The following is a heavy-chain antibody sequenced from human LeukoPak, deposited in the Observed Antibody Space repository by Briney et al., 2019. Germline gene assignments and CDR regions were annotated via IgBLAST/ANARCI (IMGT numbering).Heavy chain of an antibody. Sequence: KSGGSLRLSCAASGFTFSSYAMSWVRLAPGKGLEWVGHIKSQTDGGTTDYAAPVKGRFTISRDDSKNTLYLQLNSLKTEDTAVYYCTTGTWIQLWLADYWGQGTLVTVSS. J-gene: IGHJ4*02. V-gene: IGHV3-15*01. D-gene: IGHD5-18*01. CDR2: IKSQTDGGTT. CDR1: GFTFSSYA. CDR3: TTGTWIQLWLADY.